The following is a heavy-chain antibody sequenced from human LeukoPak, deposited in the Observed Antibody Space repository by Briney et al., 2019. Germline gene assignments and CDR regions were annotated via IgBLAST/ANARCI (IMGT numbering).Heavy chain of an antibody. CDR1: GYTFTTYA. CDR3: ARYKRGYCSNGVCEGNAFDI. CDR2: INAGNGNT. J-gene: IGHJ3*02. Sequence: ASVKVSCKASGYTFTTYAMNWVRQAPGQRLEWMGWINAGNGNTKYSQKFQGRVTITRDTSASTAYMELSSLRSEDTAVYYCARYKRGYCSNGVCEGNAFDIWGQGTMVTVSS. D-gene: IGHD2-8*01. V-gene: IGHV1-3*01.